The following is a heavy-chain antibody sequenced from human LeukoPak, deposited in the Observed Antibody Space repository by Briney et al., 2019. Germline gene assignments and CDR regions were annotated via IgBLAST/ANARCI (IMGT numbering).Heavy chain of an antibody. CDR3: AKDRARNEYYFDY. D-gene: IGHD1-1*01. CDR1: GFTFSSYG. V-gene: IGHV3-30*18. Sequence: GGSLRLSCAASGFTFSSYGMHWVRQAPGKGLEREAVISYDGSNKYYADSVKGRFTISRDNSKNTLYLQMNSLRAEDTAVYYCAKDRARNEYYFDYWGQGTLVTVSS. CDR2: ISYDGSNK. J-gene: IGHJ4*02.